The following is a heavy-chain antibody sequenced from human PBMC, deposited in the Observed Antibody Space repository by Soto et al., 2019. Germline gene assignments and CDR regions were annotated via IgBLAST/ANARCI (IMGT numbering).Heavy chain of an antibody. Sequence: PGGSLRLSCAASGFTFSSYAMSWVRQAPGKGLEWVSAISGSGGSTYYADSVKGRFTISRDNSKNTLYLQMNSLRAEDTAVYYCASKTRHDYGDSQKPRTDYWGQGTLVTVSS. CDR1: GFTFSSYA. CDR3: ASKTRHDYGDSQKPRTDY. CDR2: ISGSGGST. D-gene: IGHD4-17*01. V-gene: IGHV3-23*01. J-gene: IGHJ4*02.